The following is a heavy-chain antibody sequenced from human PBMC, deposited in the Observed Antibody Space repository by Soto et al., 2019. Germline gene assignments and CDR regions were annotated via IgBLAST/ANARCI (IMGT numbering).Heavy chain of an antibody. V-gene: IGHV3-49*03. D-gene: IGHD6-19*01. Sequence: GGSLRLSCTASGFTFGDYAMSWFRQAPGKGLEWVGFIRSKAYGGTTEYAASVKGRFTISRDDSKSIAYLQMNSLKTEDTAVYYCTRGGRIAVASNDAFDIWGQGTMVTVSS. CDR3: TRGGRIAVASNDAFDI. CDR1: GFTFGDYA. J-gene: IGHJ3*02. CDR2: IRSKAYGGTT.